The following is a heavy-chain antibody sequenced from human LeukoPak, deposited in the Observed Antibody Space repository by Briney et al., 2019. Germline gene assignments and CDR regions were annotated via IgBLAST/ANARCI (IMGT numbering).Heavy chain of an antibody. CDR3: ANLLYGDSAQSPHY. D-gene: IGHD2-21*02. J-gene: IGHJ4*02. Sequence: PGGSLRLSCAASGFTFSSYGMHWVRQAPGKGLEWVAVIWYDGSNKYYADSVKGRFTISRDNSKNTLYLQMSSLRAEDTAVYYCANLLYGDSAQSPHYGAQETLAPVPS. CDR2: IWYDGSNK. V-gene: IGHV3-33*06. CDR1: GFTFSSYG.